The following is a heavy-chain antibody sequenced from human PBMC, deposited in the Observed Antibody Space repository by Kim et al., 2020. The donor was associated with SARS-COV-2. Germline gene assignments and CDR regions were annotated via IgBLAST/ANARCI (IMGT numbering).Heavy chain of an antibody. Sequence: GGSLRLSCAASGFTYDTYSMNWVRQAPGXGXEWXSSIXGSSYIYQADSVKGRFTISRDNAKNSMYLQMNSLRDEDTAVYYCARDRQGPHGXGSSDQGAVXXRGXXTTVIVSS. J-gene: IGHJ3*01. CDR3: ARDRQGPHGXGSSDQGAVXX. CDR2: IXGSSYI. D-gene: IGHD3-10*01. V-gene: IGHV3-21*01. CDR1: GFTYDTYS.